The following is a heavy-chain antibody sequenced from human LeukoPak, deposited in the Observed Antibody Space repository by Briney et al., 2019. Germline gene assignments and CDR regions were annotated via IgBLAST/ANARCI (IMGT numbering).Heavy chain of an antibody. D-gene: IGHD3-16*02. V-gene: IGHV1-46*01. CDR3: AREAGGDYVWGSYRPGAFDI. CDR1: GYTFTSYY. CDR2: INPSGGST. Sequence: ASVKVSCKASGYTFTSYYMHWVRQAPGRGLEWMGIINPSGGSTSYAQKFQGRVTMTRDTSTSTVYMELSSLRSEDTAVYYCAREAGGDYVWGSYRPGAFDIWGQGTMVTVSP. J-gene: IGHJ3*02.